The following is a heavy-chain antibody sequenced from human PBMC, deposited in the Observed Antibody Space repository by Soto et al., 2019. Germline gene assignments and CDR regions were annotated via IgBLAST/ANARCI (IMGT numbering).Heavy chain of an antibody. CDR2: ISAYNGNT. V-gene: IGHV1-18*01. CDR3: ARASVDWQRIAGALRFQH. CDR1: GYTFTSYG. Sequence: ASVKVSCKSSGYTFTSYGISWVRQAPGQGLEWMGWISAYNGNTNYAQKLQGRVTMTTDTSTSTAYMELRSLRSDDTAVYYCARASVDWQRIAGALRFQHWGQVTIGTVSS. D-gene: IGHD6-19*01. J-gene: IGHJ1*01.